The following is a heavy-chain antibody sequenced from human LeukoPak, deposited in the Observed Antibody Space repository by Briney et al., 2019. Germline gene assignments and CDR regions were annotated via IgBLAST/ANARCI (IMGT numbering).Heavy chain of an antibody. D-gene: IGHD2-21*01. CDR2: IHHSGST. J-gene: IGHJ4*02. Sequence: SETPSPTLVVSGYSINSGFHWAWIRQPPGKGLAWIGAIHHSGSTYYNPSLKSRVTISVDTSQNQFSLKLSSVTAADTAVYYCARQGPYCGGDCSNYFDCWGQGTLVTVSS. CDR1: GYSINSGFH. V-gene: IGHV4-38-2*01. CDR3: ARQGPYCGGDCSNYFDC.